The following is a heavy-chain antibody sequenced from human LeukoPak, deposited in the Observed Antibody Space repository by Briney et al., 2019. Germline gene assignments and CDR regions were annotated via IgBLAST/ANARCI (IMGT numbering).Heavy chain of an antibody. V-gene: IGHV1-2*02. Sequence: ASVKVSCKASGYTFTGYYMHWVRQAPGQGLEWMGWINPNCGGTNYAQKFQGRVTMTRDTSISTAYMELSRLRSDDTAVYYCARAKASRQKMLRITAFDCWGQGTLVTVSS. J-gene: IGHJ4*02. CDR1: GYTFTGYY. D-gene: IGHD3-10*01. CDR2: INPNCGGT. CDR3: ARAKASRQKMLRITAFDC.